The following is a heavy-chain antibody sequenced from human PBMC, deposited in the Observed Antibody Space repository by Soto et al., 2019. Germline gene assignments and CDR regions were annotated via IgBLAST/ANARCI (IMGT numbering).Heavy chain of an antibody. Sequence: WETLSLTCTVSGGSISSYYWSWIRQPAGKGLEWIGRIYTSGSTNYNPSLKSRVTMSVDTSKNQFSLKLSSVTAADTAVYYCATTQASGPYYYYYYGMDVWGQGTTVTVSS. V-gene: IGHV4-4*07. CDR3: ATTQASGPYYYYYYGMDV. CDR1: GGSISSYY. J-gene: IGHJ6*02. D-gene: IGHD1-26*01. CDR2: IYTSGST.